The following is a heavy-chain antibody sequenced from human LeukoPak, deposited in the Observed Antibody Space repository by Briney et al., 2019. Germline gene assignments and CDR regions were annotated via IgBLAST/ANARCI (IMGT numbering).Heavy chain of an antibody. Sequence: SETLSLTCTVSGGSISSYYWSWIRQPAGKGLEWIGRIYTSGSTNYNPSLKSRVTMSVDTSKNQFSLKLSSVTAADTAVYYCARGSLPHQIDSRYYYYYYMDVWGKGTTVTVSS. CDR2: IYTSGST. D-gene: IGHD1-26*01. CDR1: GGSISSYY. J-gene: IGHJ6*03. V-gene: IGHV4-4*07. CDR3: ARGSLPHQIDSRYYYYYYMDV.